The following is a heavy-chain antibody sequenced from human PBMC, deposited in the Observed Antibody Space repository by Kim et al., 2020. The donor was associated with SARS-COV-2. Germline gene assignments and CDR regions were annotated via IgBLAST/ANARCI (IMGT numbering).Heavy chain of an antibody. D-gene: IGHD3-22*01. Sequence: ADSVKGRFTISRDNSKNTLYLQMNSLRAEDTAVYYCAKDRSMIVVEPIDYWGQGTLVTVSS. J-gene: IGHJ4*02. CDR3: AKDRSMIVVEPIDY. V-gene: IGHV3-30*02.